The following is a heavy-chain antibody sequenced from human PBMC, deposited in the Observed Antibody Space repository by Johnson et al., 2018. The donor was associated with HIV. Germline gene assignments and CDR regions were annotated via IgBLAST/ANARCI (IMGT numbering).Heavy chain of an antibody. J-gene: IGHJ3*02. CDR2: MSNDGSNK. CDR3: AKGYYDSPLCFDI. CDR1: GFTFNTYG. Sequence: QVQLVESGGGVVQTGTSLRLPCAASGFTFNTYGMHWVRQAPGKGPEWVALMSNDGSNKYYTDPVTGRFTISRDNSKNALYLQMHILTTEDTAVYYCAKGYYDSPLCFDIWGQGTMVIVSS. D-gene: IGHD3-3*01. V-gene: IGHV3-30*18.